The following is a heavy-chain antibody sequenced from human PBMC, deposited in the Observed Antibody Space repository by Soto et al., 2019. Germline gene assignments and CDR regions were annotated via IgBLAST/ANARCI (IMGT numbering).Heavy chain of an antibody. D-gene: IGHD5-18*01. J-gene: IGHJ4*02. CDR2: INAGNGNT. V-gene: IGHV1-3*01. Sequence: ASVKVSCKASGYTFTSYAMHWVRQAPGHRLEWMGWINAGNGNTKYSQKFQGRVTITRDTSASTAYMELSSLRSEDTAVYYCARDSPPYSYGSPNFDYWGQGTLVTVSS. CDR1: GYTFTSYA. CDR3: ARDSPPYSYGSPNFDY.